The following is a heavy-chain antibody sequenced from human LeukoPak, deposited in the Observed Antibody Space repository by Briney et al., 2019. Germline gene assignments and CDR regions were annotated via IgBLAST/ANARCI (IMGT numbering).Heavy chain of an antibody. CDR3: AKVPVFSLTISEVVTDDAFDI. V-gene: IGHV3-74*01. CDR2: INSDGRST. J-gene: IGHJ3*02. Sequence: PGGSLRLSCAASGFTFSKYWMHWVRQAPGKGLVWVSRINSDGRSTSYADSVKGRFTISRDNSKNTLYLQMNSLRAEDTAVYYCAKVPVFSLTISEVVTDDAFDIWGQGTIVTVSS. CDR1: GFTFSKYW. D-gene: IGHD3-3*01.